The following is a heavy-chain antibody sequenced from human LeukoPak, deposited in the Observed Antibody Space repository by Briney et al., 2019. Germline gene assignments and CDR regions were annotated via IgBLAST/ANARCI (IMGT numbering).Heavy chain of an antibody. J-gene: IGHJ4*02. D-gene: IGHD6-6*01. CDR3: ARGRIAARYFDY. V-gene: IGHV4-34*01. Sequence: PSETLSLTCAVYGGSFSGYYWSWIRQPPGKGLEWIGEINHSGSTNYNPSLKSRVTISEDTSKNQFSLKLSSVTAADTAVYYCARGRIAARYFDYWGQGTLVTVSS. CDR2: INHSGST. CDR1: GGSFSGYY.